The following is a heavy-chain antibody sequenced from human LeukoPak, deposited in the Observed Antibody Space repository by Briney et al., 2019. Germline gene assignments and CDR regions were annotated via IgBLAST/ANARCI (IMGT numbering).Heavy chain of an antibody. CDR1: GFTFSSYE. D-gene: IGHD3-22*01. Sequence: GGSLRLSCAASGFTFSSYEMNWVRQAPGKGLEWISYISSSGSTIYYVDSVKGRFTISRDNANNSLYLQMNSLRAEDTAVYYCAKEFQNYYDSSTRNDYWGQGTLVTVSS. CDR3: AKEFQNYYDSSTRNDY. V-gene: IGHV3-48*03. J-gene: IGHJ4*02. CDR2: ISSSGSTI.